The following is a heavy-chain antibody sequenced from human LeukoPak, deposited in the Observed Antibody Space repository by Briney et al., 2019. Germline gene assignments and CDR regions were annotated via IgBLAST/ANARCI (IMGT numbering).Heavy chain of an antibody. V-gene: IGHV3-30-3*01. J-gene: IGHJ4*02. CDR2: ISYDGSNK. CDR1: GFTFSTYE. Sequence: PGGSLRLSCAASGFTFSTYEMTWVRQAPGKGLEWVAVISYDGSNKYYADSVKGRFTISRDNSKNTLYLQMNSLRAEDTAVYYCATPGTYYDILTGYGYYFDYWGQGTLVTVSS. D-gene: IGHD3-9*01. CDR3: ATPGTYYDILTGYGYYFDY.